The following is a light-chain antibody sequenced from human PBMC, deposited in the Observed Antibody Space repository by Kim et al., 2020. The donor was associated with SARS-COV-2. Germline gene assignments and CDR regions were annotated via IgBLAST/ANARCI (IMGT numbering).Light chain of an antibody. CDR3: QQSHTTPLLT. J-gene: IGKJ4*01. CDR1: QSIGTY. CDR2: AAS. Sequence: DIQMTQSPSSLAASVGDRVTIDCRASQSIGTYLNWYQQKPGKAPKLLIYAASTLQSGVPSRFSGSGSGTDFTLTITSLQVEDFATYYCQQSHTTPLLTFGGGTKLEI. V-gene: IGKV1-39*01.